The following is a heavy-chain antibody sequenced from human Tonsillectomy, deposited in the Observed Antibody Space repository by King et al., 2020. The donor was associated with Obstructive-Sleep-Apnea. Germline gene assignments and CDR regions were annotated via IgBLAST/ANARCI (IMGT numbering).Heavy chain of an antibody. J-gene: IGHJ4*02. CDR1: GFTFSRYG. Sequence: HVQLVESGGGVVQPGRSLRLSCAASGFTFSRYGMHWVRQAPGKGLEWVAVITYDGSNKYYADSVKGRFTISRDNSKNTLYLQMNSLRAEDTAVYYCAKDGVEGSGWYYSDDCGQGTLVTVSS. CDR3: AKDGVEGSGWYYSDD. CDR2: ITYDGSNK. D-gene: IGHD6-19*01. V-gene: IGHV3-30*18.